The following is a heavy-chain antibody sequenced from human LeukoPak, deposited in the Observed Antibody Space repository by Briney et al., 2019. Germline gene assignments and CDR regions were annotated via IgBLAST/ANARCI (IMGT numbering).Heavy chain of an antibody. J-gene: IGHJ3*02. CDR1: GGTFSSYA. CDR3: ARDPYPLDYYDSSGPGTAEAFDI. D-gene: IGHD3-22*01. Sequence: GASVKVSCKASGGTFSSYAISWVRQAPGQGLEWMGRIIPILGIANYAQKFQGRVTITADKSTSTAYMELSSLRSEDTAVYYCARDPYPLDYYDSSGPGTAEAFDIWGQGTMVTVSS. CDR2: IIPILGIA. V-gene: IGHV1-69*04.